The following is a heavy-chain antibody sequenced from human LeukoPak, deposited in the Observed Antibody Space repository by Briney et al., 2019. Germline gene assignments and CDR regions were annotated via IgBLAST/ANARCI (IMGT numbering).Heavy chain of an antibody. CDR3: AKEDSAVAGAGDAFDI. Sequence: LGGSLRLSCAASGFSFSNSEMHWVRQGPGKGLEWVASIRYDGGYKYYADSVKGRFTISRDNSKHTMSLQMDSLRAEDTAVYYCAKEDSAVAGAGDAFDIWGQGTMVTVSS. CDR2: IRYDGGYK. D-gene: IGHD6-19*01. V-gene: IGHV3-30*02. J-gene: IGHJ3*02. CDR1: GFSFSNSE.